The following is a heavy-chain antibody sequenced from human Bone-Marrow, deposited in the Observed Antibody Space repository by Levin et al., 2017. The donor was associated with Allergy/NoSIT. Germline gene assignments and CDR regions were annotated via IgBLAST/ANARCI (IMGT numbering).Heavy chain of an antibody. Sequence: ASVKVSCKASGYTFTGYYMHWVRQAPGQGLEWMGWINPNSGGTNYAQKFQGRVTMTRDTSISTAYMELSRLRSDDTAVYYCAARIAAAPGFAFDIWGQGTMVTVSS. CDR2: INPNSGGT. J-gene: IGHJ3*02. V-gene: IGHV1-2*02. CDR3: AARIAAAPGFAFDI. CDR1: GYTFTGYY. D-gene: IGHD6-13*01.